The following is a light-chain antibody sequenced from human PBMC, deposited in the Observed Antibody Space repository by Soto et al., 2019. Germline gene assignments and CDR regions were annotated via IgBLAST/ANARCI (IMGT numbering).Light chain of an antibody. CDR1: QSLLHSNGYNY. CDR2: LGS. J-gene: IGKJ3*01. CDR3: MQALQTLPT. Sequence: DIVMTQSPLSLPVTPGEPASISCRSSQSLLHSNGYNYLDWYLQKPGQSPQLLIYLGSNRASGVPDRFSGSGSGTDFTLKISRVEAEDVGVYYCMQALQTLPTFGPGTKVDI. V-gene: IGKV2-28*01.